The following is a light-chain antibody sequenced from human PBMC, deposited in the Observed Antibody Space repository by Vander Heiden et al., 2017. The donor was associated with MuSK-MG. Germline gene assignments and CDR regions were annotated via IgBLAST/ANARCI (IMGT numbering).Light chain of an antibody. CDR3: QQYGSSPGT. V-gene: IGKV3-20*01. CDR1: QGVSSSY. J-gene: IGKJ3*01. CDR2: GAA. Sequence: DIVLTQSPATPPLSPGERATPACRASQGVSSSYLSWYQQKPGQAPRLLIYGAASRATGIPYRFSGSGSGTDFTLTISSLEPEDLAVYYCQQYGSSPGTFGPGTKVDIK.